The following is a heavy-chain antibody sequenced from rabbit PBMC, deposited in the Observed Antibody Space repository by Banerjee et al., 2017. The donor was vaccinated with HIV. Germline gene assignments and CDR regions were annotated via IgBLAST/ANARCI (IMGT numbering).Heavy chain of an antibody. J-gene: IGHJ3*01. V-gene: IGHV1S47*01. Sequence: EESGRGLVQPEGSLTLTCKGSGFDFSDNAMCWVRQAPGKGPEWIACIYNGDGSTYYASWAKGRFTISKTSSATVTLQMTSLTAADTATYFCATYRDWTLGLWGQGTLVTVS. CDR2: IYNGDGST. CDR3: ATYRDWTLGL. D-gene: IGHD2-1*01. CDR1: GFDFSDNA.